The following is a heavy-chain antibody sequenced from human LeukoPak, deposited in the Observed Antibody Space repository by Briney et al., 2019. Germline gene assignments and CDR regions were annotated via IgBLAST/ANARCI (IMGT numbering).Heavy chain of an antibody. V-gene: IGHV3-7*01. J-gene: IGHJ4*02. CDR1: GFTFSSYW. D-gene: IGHD7-27*01. Sequence: GGSLRLSCAASGFTFSSYWMSWVRQAPGKGLEWVANIKQDGSEKYYVDSVKGRFTISRDNAKNSLYLQTNSLRAEDTAVYYCARDQILGFDPLNDYWGQGTLVTVSS. CDR3: ARDQILGFDPLNDY. CDR2: IKQDGSEK.